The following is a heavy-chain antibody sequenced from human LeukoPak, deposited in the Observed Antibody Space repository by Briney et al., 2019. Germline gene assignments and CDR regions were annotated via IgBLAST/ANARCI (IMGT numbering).Heavy chain of an antibody. D-gene: IGHD1-26*01. CDR3: ARSAGATPYYFDY. CDR1: GGTFSSYA. V-gene: IGHV1-69*13. CDR2: IIPIFGTA. J-gene: IGHJ4*02. Sequence: SVKVSCRASGGTFSSYAISWVRQAPGQGLEWMGGIIPIFGTANYAQKFQGRVTITADESTSTAYMKLSSLRSEDTAVYYCARSAGATPYYFDYWGQGTLVTVSS.